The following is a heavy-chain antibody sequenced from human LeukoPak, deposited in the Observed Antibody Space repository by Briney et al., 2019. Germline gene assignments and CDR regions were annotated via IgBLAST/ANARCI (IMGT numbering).Heavy chain of an antibody. CDR1: GGSISSSY. D-gene: IGHD5-18*01. J-gene: IGHJ5*02. Sequence: SETLSPTCTVSGGSISSSYWSWIRQPPGKGLEWIGHIYNSGSDNYNPSLESRVTISVDTSKSQFSLKLSSVTAADTAVYYCARDMVDRDMVKSLGWFDPWGQGTLVTVSS. CDR2: IYNSGSD. CDR3: ARDMVDRDMVKSLGWFDP. V-gene: IGHV4-59*01.